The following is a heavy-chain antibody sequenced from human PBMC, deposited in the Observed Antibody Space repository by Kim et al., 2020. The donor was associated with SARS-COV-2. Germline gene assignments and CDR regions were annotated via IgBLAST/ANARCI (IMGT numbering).Heavy chain of an antibody. CDR2: IYYSGST. J-gene: IGHJ6*02. CDR1: GGSISSSSYY. CDR3: ARQHYYDSSGYYALIYYYYGMDV. V-gene: IGHV4-39*01. D-gene: IGHD3-22*01. Sequence: SETLSLTCTVSGGSISSSSYYWGWIRQPPGKGLEWIGSIYYSGSTYYNPSLKSRVTISVDTSKNQFSLKLSSVTAADTAVYYCARQHYYDSSGYYALIYYYYGMDVWGQGTTVTVSS.